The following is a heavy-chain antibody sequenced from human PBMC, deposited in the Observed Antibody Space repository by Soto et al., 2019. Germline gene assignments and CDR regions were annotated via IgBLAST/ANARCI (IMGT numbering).Heavy chain of an antibody. CDR1: ASTFTGYT. CDR3: ARGTVTSGRWFGP. D-gene: IGHD4-17*01. CDR2: ISTFNGNT. Sequence: QVHLVQSGTEVKEPGASVKVSCKASASTFTGYTINWVRQAPGQGLEWMGWISTFNGNTKYAGNFEGRVTMTTTTSTTTAYMEMTSLTFDTTAVYFCARGTVTSGRWFGPWGQGTLVSVSS. J-gene: IGHJ5*02. V-gene: IGHV1-18*04.